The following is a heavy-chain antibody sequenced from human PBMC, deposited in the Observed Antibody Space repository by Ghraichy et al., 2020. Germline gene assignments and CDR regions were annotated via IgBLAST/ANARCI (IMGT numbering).Heavy chain of an antibody. J-gene: IGHJ6*02. D-gene: IGHD1-1*01. Sequence: EALNISCAVYGGSFSGYYWSWIRQPPGKGLEWIGEINHSGSTNYNPSLKSRVTISVDTSKNQFSLKLSSVTAADTAVYYCARKGWGAWVQAWDVWGQGTTVTVSS. CDR2: INHSGST. CDR1: GGSFSGYY. CDR3: ARKGWGAWVQAWDV. V-gene: IGHV4-34*01.